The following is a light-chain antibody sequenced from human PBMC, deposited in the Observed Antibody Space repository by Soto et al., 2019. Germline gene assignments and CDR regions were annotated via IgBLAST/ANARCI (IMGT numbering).Light chain of an antibody. CDR1: HNIERW. Sequence: IQMTQSPSTLSASVGDRVTITCRASHNIERWMAWYQQKPGRAPSLLIFDASTLHSGVPSRVSGSGSGTDFTLTISSLQTDDFATYYCQQFAISRTFGQGTKVEVK. J-gene: IGKJ1*01. V-gene: IGKV1-5*01. CDR3: QQFAISRT. CDR2: DAS.